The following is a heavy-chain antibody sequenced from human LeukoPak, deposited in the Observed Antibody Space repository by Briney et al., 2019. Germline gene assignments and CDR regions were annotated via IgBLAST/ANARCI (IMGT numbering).Heavy chain of an antibody. CDR3: AAVPGYSSGWYLYYFDY. CDR2: IIPIFGTA. V-gene: IGHV1-69*01. J-gene: IGHJ4*02. D-gene: IGHD6-19*01. Sequence: SVKVSCKASGGTFSSYAISWVRQAPGQGLEWMGGIIPIFGTANYAQKFQGRVTITADESTSTAYMELSSLRSEDTAVYYCAAVPGYSSGWYLYYFDYWGQGTLVTVSS. CDR1: GGTFSSYA.